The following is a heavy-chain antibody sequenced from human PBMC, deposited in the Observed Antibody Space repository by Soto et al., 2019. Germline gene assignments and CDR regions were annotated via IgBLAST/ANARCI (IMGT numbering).Heavy chain of an antibody. Sequence: QVQLQESGPGLVKPSQTLSLTCTVSGDSISRGDYYWSWIRQYPGKGLEWIGYIYYTGNTDYNPSLKPRVTISVDTSKNQFFLKLSSVTAADTAVYYCVGTTYNLDYSDAFDIWGQGTMVTVSS. J-gene: IGHJ3*02. CDR3: VGTTYNLDYSDAFDI. CDR1: GDSISRGDYY. CDR2: IYYTGNT. V-gene: IGHV4-31*03. D-gene: IGHD4-4*01.